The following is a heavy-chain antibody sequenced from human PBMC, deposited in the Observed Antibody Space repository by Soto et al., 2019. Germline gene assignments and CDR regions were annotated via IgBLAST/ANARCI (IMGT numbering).Heavy chain of an antibody. V-gene: IGHV4-31*03. Sequence: ASETLSLTCTVSGGSISSGGYYWSWIRQHPGKGLEWIGYIYYSGSTYYNPSLKSRVTISVDTSKNQFSLKLSSVTAADTAVYYCARTYYDFWSGYYTGSYFDYWGQGTLVTVSS. CDR3: ARTYYDFWSGYYTGSYFDY. J-gene: IGHJ4*02. D-gene: IGHD3-3*01. CDR1: GGSISSGGYY. CDR2: IYYSGST.